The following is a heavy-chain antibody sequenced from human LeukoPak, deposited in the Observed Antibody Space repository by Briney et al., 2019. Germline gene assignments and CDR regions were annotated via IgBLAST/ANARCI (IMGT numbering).Heavy chain of an antibody. Sequence: ASVKVSCKASGYTFTGHYMHWVRQAPGQGLEWMGWINPNSGGTNYAQKFQGRVTMTRDTSISTAYMELSRLRSDDTAVYYCARAGYYYGSGSNNWFDSWGQGTLVTVSS. CDR3: ARAGYYYGSGSNNWFDS. D-gene: IGHD3-10*01. CDR2: INPNSGGT. V-gene: IGHV1-2*02. CDR1: GYTFTGHY. J-gene: IGHJ5*01.